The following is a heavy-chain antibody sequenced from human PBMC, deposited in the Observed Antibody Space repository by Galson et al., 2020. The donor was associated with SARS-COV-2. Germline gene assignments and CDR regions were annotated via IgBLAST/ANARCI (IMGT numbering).Heavy chain of an antibody. V-gene: IGHV3-30-3*01. D-gene: IGHD1-26*01. CDR3: ARDTHEWELLLPLDY. CDR1: GFTFSSYA. Sequence: TGGSLRLSCAASGFTFSSYAMHWVRQAPGKGLEWVAVISYDGSNKYYADSVKGRFTISRDNSKNTLYLQMNSLRAEDTAVYYCARDTHEWELLLPLDYWGQGTLVTVSS. J-gene: IGHJ4*02. CDR2: ISYDGSNK.